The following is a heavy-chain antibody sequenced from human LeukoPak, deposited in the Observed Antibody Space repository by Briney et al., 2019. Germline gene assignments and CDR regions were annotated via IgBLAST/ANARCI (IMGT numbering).Heavy chain of an antibody. V-gene: IGHV1-69*05. CDR2: IIPIFGTA. D-gene: IGHD3-22*01. J-gene: IGHJ4*02. CDR1: GGTFSSYA. Sequence: SVKVSCKTSGGTFSSYAISWVRLAPGQGLEWMGGIIPIFGTANYAQKFQGRVTITTDESTSTAYMELSSLTSEDTTVYYCASAHYFDSSGHFYDNSGDYWGQGTLVTVSS. CDR3: ASAHYFDSSGHFYDNSGDY.